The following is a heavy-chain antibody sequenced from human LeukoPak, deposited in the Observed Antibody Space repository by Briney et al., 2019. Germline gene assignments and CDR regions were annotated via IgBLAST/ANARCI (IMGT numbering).Heavy chain of an antibody. CDR1: GYSISSGYY. D-gene: IGHD3-10*01. Sequence: KPSETLSLTCAVSGYSISSGYYWGWIRQPPGEGLEWIGSIYHSGSTYYDPSLKSRVTISVDTSKNQFSLKLSSVTAADTAVYYCAEVGAFDIWGQGTMVTVSS. CDR3: AEVGAFDI. CDR2: IYHSGST. V-gene: IGHV4-38-2*01. J-gene: IGHJ3*02.